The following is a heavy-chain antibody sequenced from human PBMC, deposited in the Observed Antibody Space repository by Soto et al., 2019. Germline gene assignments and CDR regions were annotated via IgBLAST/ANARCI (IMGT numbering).Heavy chain of an antibody. V-gene: IGHV4-30-2*01. CDR1: GGTISNAAYS. CDR2: IYPSGIP. J-gene: IGHJ4*02. CDR3: ARERGCDGLFDS. Sequence: TLTLTCTVSGGTISNAAYSWSWIRQPPGKGLEWIGYIYPSGIPFYNPSLRSRVTISIDRSNDQLSLNLKSVTAADTAVYYCARERGCDGLFDSWGKGRXVTVSS. D-gene: IGHD2-2*01.